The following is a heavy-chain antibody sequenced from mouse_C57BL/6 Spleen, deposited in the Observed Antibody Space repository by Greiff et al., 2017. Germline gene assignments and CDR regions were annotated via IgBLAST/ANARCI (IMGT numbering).Heavy chain of an antibody. Sequence: DVQLQESGAELVKPGASVKLSCTASGFNFKDYYMHWVKQRTEQGLEWIGRIDPEDGETKYAPKFQGKATITADTSSNTAYLQLSSLTSEDTAVYYCASCYDGNLYAMDDWGQGTSVTVAS. CDR2: IDPEDGET. CDR1: GFNFKDYY. D-gene: IGHD2-1*01. CDR3: ASCYDGNLYAMDD. J-gene: IGHJ4*01. V-gene: IGHV14-2*01.